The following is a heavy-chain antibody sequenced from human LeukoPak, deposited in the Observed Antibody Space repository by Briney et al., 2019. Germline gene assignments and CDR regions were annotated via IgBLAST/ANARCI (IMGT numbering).Heavy chain of an antibody. D-gene: IGHD3-3*01. J-gene: IGHJ6*02. Sequence: ASVKVSCKASGYTFTGYYMHWVRQAPGQGLEWMGWINPNSGGTNYAQKFQGRVTMTRDTSISTAYMELSRLRSDDTAVYYCARGRFFEWLLTSDYGMDVWGQGTTVTVSS. V-gene: IGHV1-2*02. CDR3: ARGRFFEWLLTSDYGMDV. CDR1: GYTFTGYY. CDR2: INPNSGGT.